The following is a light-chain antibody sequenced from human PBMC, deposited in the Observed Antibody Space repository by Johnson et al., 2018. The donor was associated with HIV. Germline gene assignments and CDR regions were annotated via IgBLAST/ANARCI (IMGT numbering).Light chain of an antibody. CDR1: TYNIGNNY. Sequence: HSVLTQPPSVSAAPGQKVTISCSGSTYNIGNNYVSWYQQLPGTAPTLLIYEKNKRPSGIPDRFSASKSGTSATLDITGLQTGDEADYYCGTWDSGLGAHYVFGTGTKVTVL. J-gene: IGLJ1*01. V-gene: IGLV1-51*02. CDR2: EKN. CDR3: GTWDSGLGAHYV.